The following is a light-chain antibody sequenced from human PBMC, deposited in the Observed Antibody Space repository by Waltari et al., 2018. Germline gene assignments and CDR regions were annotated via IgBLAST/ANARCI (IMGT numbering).Light chain of an antibody. V-gene: IGLV1-40*01. J-gene: IGLJ3*02. CDR1: GSNIGASYD. Sequence: QSALTQPPSVSGAPGQRVTISCTGSGSNIGASYDVHWYQQVPGTAPKHLIYGDTCRPSGVSARFSGSRSGTTASLAITGLRAEDEARYYCQSYDRSLSASVFGGGTVLTVL. CDR3: QSYDRSLSASV. CDR2: GDT.